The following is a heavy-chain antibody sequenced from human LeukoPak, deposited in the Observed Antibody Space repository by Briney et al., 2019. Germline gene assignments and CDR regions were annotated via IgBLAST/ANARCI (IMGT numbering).Heavy chain of an antibody. D-gene: IGHD3-22*01. V-gene: IGHV3-7*05. J-gene: IGHJ4*02. Sequence: RGSLRLSCAASGFTFSSYWMSWVRQAPGKGLEWVANIKQGGSEKYYVDSVKGRFTISRDNAKNSLYLQMNSLRAEDTAVYYCAASSGYYFSHFDYWGQGTLVTVSS. CDR3: AASSGYYFSHFDY. CDR2: IKQGGSEK. CDR1: GFTFSSYW.